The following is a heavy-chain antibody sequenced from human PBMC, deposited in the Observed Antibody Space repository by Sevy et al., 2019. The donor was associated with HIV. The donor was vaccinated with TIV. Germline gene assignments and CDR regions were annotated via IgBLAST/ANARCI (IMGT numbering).Heavy chain of an antibody. J-gene: IGHJ6*02. V-gene: IGHV6-1*01. D-gene: IGHD5-18*01. Sequence: SQTLSLTCAISGDSVSSNSAAWNWIRQSPSRGLEWLGRTYYRSKWYNDYAVSVKSRITINPDTSKNQFSLQLNSVTPEDTAVYYCARDWESVDTVMKYYGMDVWGQGTTVTVSS. CDR3: ARDWESVDTVMKYYGMDV. CDR2: TYYRSKWYN. CDR1: GDSVSSNSAA.